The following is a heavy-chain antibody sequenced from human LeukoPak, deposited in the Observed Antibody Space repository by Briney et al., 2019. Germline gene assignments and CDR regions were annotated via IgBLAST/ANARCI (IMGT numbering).Heavy chain of an antibody. CDR3: ARCGGSYYRPFDY. J-gene: IGHJ4*02. CDR1: GGSFSGYY. CDR2: INHSGST. D-gene: IGHD1-26*01. Sequence: SETLSLTCAVYGGSFSGYYWSWIRQPPGKGLEWIGEINHSGSTNYNPSLKSRVAISVDTSKNQFSLKLSSVTAADTAVYYCARCGGSYYRPFDYWGQGALVTVSS. V-gene: IGHV4-34*01.